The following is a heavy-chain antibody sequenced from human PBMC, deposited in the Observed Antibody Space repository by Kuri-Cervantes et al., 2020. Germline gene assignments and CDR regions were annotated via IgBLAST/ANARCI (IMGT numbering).Heavy chain of an antibody. V-gene: IGHV3-30*18. D-gene: IGHD4-11*01. CDR1: GFTFSSYG. CDR2: ISYDGSNK. Sequence: GGSLRLSCAASGFTFSSYGMHWVRQAPGKGLEWVAVISYDGSNKYYADSVKGRFTASRDNSKNTLYLQMNSLRAEDTALYYCAKEGRQGTVFGFFDYWGQGTLVTVSS. J-gene: IGHJ4*02. CDR3: AKEGRQGTVFGFFDY.